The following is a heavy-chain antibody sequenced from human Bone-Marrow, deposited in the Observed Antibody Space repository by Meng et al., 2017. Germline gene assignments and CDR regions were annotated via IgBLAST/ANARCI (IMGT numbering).Heavy chain of an antibody. CDR2: INHSGST. Sequence: SETLSLTCAVYGGSFSGYYWSWIRQPPGKGLEWIGEINHSGSTNYTPSLKSRVTISVDTSKNQFSLKLSSVTAADTAVYYCARGRGYSYPRAFNDAFDIWGQGTMVTVSS. D-gene: IGHD5-18*01. CDR3: ARGRGYSYPRAFNDAFDI. J-gene: IGHJ3*02. V-gene: IGHV4-34*01. CDR1: GGSFSGYY.